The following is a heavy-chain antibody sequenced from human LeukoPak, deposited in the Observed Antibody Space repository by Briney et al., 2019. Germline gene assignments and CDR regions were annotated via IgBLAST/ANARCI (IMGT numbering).Heavy chain of an antibody. V-gene: IGHV3-7*01. CDR1: GFTFSSYA. J-gene: IGHJ4*02. Sequence: SGGSLRLSCAASGFTFSSYAMHWVRQAPGKGLEWVANIKQDGSEKYYVDSVKGRFTISRDNAKNSLYLQMNSLRAEDTAVYYCARDWGSYYYDSSGYPYYFDYWGQGTLVTVSS. CDR3: ARDWGSYYYDSSGYPYYFDY. CDR2: IKQDGSEK. D-gene: IGHD3-22*01.